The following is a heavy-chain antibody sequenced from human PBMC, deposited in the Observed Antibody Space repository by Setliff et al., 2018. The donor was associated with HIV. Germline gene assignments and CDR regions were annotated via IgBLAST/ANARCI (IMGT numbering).Heavy chain of an antibody. D-gene: IGHD1-1*01. V-gene: IGHV4-61*03. CDR3: AQLGMVDDFDY. CDR2: IYYSGST. Sequence: SETLSLTCTVSGDSVSSRSYYWSWIRQPPGKGLEWTGYIYYSGSTNYNPSLKSRVTISVDTSKNHFSLKLRSVTAADTAVYYCAQLGMVDDFDYWGQGTLVTSPQ. CDR1: GDSVSSRSYY. J-gene: IGHJ4*02.